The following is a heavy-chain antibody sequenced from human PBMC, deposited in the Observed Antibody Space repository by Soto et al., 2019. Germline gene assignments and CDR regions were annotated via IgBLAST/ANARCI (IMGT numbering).Heavy chain of an antibody. D-gene: IGHD1-26*01. CDR1: GYTFTSYG. Sequence: ASVKVSCKASGYTFTSYGISWVRQAPGQGLEWMGWISAYNSNTNYAQKLQGRVTMTTDTSTSTAYMELRSLRSDDTAVYYCARGVSSGSYSVWFAYWGQGTLVTVSS. J-gene: IGHJ4*02. CDR2: ISAYNSNT. V-gene: IGHV1-18*01. CDR3: ARGVSSGSYSVWFAY.